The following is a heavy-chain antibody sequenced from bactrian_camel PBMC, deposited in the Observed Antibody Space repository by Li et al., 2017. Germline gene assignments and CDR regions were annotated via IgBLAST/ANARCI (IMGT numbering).Heavy chain of an antibody. CDR1: GFTFSRYA. J-gene: IGHJ4*01. CDR2: INSGGDKT. Sequence: EVQLVESGGGSVQAGGSLRIYCSASGFTFSRYAMSWVRQAPGKGPEWVLGINSGGDKTYYAESVKGRFTISQDNAKNTVYLQMSSLKPEDTAVYYCAADAFGGRKGNCTVVRDTGFGWWGQGTQVTVS. D-gene: IGHD6*01. CDR3: AADAFGGRKGNCTVVRDTGFGW. V-gene: IGHV3S31*01.